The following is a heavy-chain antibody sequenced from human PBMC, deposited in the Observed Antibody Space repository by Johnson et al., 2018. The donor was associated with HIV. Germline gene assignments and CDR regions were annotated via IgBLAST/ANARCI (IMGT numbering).Heavy chain of an antibody. CDR1: GFTFSNFG. J-gene: IGHJ3*02. Sequence: QVQLVESGGGVVQPGRSLRLSCAASGFTFSNFGFHWVRQAPGKGLQWVAAISFAGNNKYYANSVKGRFTISRENSKNMLYLQMNSLRGEDTAVYYCARDGSVFGVVGFFDIWGQGTMVTVSS. CDR2: ISFAGNNK. CDR3: ARDGSVFGVVGFFDI. V-gene: IGHV3-30*03. D-gene: IGHD3-3*01.